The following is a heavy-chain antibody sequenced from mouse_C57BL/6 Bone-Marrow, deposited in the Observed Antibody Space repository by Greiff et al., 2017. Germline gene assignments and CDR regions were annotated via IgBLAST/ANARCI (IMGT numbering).Heavy chain of an antibody. CDR3: ARRGYDGYYVEGWYFDV. J-gene: IGHJ1*03. V-gene: IGHV15-2*01. CDR1: DSEVFPIAY. D-gene: IGHD2-3*01. Sequence: VQLQQSGSELRSPGSSVKLSCKDFDSEVFPIAYMSWVRQKPGHGFEWIGGILPSIGRTIYGEKFEDKATLDADTLSNTAYLELNSLTSEDSAIYYCARRGYDGYYVEGWYFDVWGTGTTVTVSS. CDR2: ILPSIGRT.